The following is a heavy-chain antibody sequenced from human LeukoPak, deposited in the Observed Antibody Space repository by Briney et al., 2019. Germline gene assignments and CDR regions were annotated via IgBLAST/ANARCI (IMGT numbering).Heavy chain of an antibody. D-gene: IGHD1-7*01. Sequence: WASVKVSCKASGYTFTSYGISWVRQAPGQGLEWMGWISAYNGNTNYAQKLQGRVTMTTDTSTNTAYMELRSLTSDDTAVYYCARDVKIGATWNYILGNFDYWGQGTLVSVSS. J-gene: IGHJ4*02. V-gene: IGHV1-18*01. CDR1: GYTFTSYG. CDR3: ARDVKIGATWNYILGNFDY. CDR2: ISAYNGNT.